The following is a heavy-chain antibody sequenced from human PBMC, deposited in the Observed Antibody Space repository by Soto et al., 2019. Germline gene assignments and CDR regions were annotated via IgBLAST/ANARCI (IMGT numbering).Heavy chain of an antibody. CDR1: GGTFSSYA. D-gene: IGHD3-3*01. CDR2: IIPIFGTA. CDR3: ARDEIFGVVPVYYYYYYGMDV. J-gene: IGHJ6*02. Sequence: QVQLVQSGAEVKKPGSSVKVSCKASGGTFSSYAISWVRQAPGQGLEWMGGIIPIFGTANYAQKFQGRVTITADESTSTAYMELSSLRSEDTAVYYCARDEIFGVVPVYYYYYYGMDVWGRGTTVTVSS. V-gene: IGHV1-69*01.